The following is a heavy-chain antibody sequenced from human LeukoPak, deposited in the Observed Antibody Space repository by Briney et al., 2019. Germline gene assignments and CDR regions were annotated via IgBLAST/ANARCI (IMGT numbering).Heavy chain of an antibody. CDR1: GGTFSSYA. J-gene: IGHJ5*02. D-gene: IGHD6-19*01. Sequence: GSSVKVSCKASGGTFSSYAISWVRQAPGQGLEWMGGIIPIFGTANYAQKFQGRVTITADESTSTAYMELSSLRSEDTAVYYCAREVAVAAEGNWFDPWGQGTLVTVSS. CDR3: AREVAVAAEGNWFDP. CDR2: IIPIFGTA. V-gene: IGHV1-69*01.